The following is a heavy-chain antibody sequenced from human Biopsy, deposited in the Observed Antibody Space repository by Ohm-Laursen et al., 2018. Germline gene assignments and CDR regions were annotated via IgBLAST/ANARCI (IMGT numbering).Heavy chain of an antibody. CDR2: NIPILGTG. CDR1: GGTFSNYG. V-gene: IGHV1-69*06. J-gene: IGHJ1*01. Sequence: GATVKISCKAPGGTFSNYGVNWVRQAPGQGLEWLGGNIPILGTGSYAQKFQDRVTVAVDTSTSTATMELRSLRSDDTAVYYCATKLTGYFHHWGQGTLVIVSS. CDR3: ATKLTGYFHH. D-gene: IGHD3-9*01.